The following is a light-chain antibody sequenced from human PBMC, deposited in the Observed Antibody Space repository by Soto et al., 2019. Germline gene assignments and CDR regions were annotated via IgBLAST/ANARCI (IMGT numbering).Light chain of an antibody. CDR2: GAS. V-gene: IGKV3-20*01. Sequence: EIVLTQSPGTLSLSPGEGATLSCRASHSVSSTYLAWYQQKPGQAPRLLIYGASSRATGIPDRFSGSGSGTDFTLTIRRLEPEDFAVYYCQQYGSSPPYTFGQGTKLEIK. CDR1: HSVSSTY. J-gene: IGKJ2*01. CDR3: QQYGSSPPYT.